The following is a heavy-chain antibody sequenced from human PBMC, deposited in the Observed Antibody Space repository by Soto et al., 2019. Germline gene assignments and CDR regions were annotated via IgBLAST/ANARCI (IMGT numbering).Heavy chain of an antibody. Sequence: QSGGSLRLSCAASGFTFSSYEMNWVRQAPGKGLEWVSYISSSGSTIYYADSVKGRFTISRDNAKNSLYLQMSSLRAEDTAVYYCAREGYSSSWHNFYYYYGMDVWGQGTTVTVSS. D-gene: IGHD6-13*01. CDR2: ISSSGSTI. CDR3: AREGYSSSWHNFYYYYGMDV. V-gene: IGHV3-48*03. J-gene: IGHJ6*02. CDR1: GFTFSSYE.